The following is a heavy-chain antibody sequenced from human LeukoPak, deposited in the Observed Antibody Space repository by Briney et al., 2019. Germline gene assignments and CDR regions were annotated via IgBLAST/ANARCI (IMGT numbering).Heavy chain of an antibody. J-gene: IGHJ4*03. CDR3: ARGRDSSSWQSTFDY. CDR2: ISGSGGST. D-gene: IGHD6-13*01. Sequence: GGSLRLSCAASGFTFSSYAMSWVRQAPGKGLEWVSAISGSGGSTYYADSVKGRFTISRDNSKNTLYLQMNSLRAEDTAVYYCARGRDSSSWQSTFDYWGQGTMVTVSS. CDR1: GFTFSSYA. V-gene: IGHV3-23*01.